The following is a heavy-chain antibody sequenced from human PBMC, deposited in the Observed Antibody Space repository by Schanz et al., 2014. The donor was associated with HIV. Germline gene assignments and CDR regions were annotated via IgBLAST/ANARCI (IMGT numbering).Heavy chain of an antibody. Sequence: QVQLVQSGAEVKKPGASVKVSCKASGYTFTSYAINWVRQAPGQGLEWMGWISAYKGNTNYAQKLQGRVTMTTDTSTNTAYMELRRLRSDDTAVYYCARWGRGCSGGSCYWGYYGMDVWGQGTTVIVSS. J-gene: IGHJ6*02. V-gene: IGHV1-18*01. D-gene: IGHD2-15*01. CDR3: ARWGRGCSGGSCYWGYYGMDV. CDR1: GYTFTSYA. CDR2: ISAYKGNT.